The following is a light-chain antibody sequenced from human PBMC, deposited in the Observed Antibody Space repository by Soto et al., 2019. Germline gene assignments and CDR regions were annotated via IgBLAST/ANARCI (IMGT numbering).Light chain of an antibody. V-gene: IGLV2-14*01. CDR3: SSYTSSSSWV. CDR2: EVS. Sequence: QSALTQPASVSGSPGQSINISCTGTSRDVGGYSYVSWYQQHPGKAHKLMIYEVSNRPSGVSNRFSGSKSGNTASLTISGLQAEDEADYYCSSYTSSSSWVFGGGTKLTVL. CDR1: SRDVGGYSY. J-gene: IGLJ3*02.